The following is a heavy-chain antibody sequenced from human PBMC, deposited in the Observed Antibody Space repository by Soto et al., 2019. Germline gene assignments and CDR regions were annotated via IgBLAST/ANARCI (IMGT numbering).Heavy chain of an antibody. Sequence: TSETLSLTCTVSGGSISSYYWSWIRQPPGKGLEWIGYIYYSGSTNYNPSLKSRVTISVDTSKNQFSLKLSSVTAADTAVYYCARQRTVTTAFGFDYWGQGTLVTVSS. V-gene: IGHV4-59*01. CDR2: IYYSGST. D-gene: IGHD4-17*01. J-gene: IGHJ4*02. CDR3: ARQRTVTTAFGFDY. CDR1: GGSISSYY.